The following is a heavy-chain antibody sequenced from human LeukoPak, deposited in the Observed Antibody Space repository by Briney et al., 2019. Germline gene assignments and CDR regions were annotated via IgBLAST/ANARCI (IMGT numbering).Heavy chain of an antibody. V-gene: IGHV4-39*07. Sequence: PWETLSLTCTVSGGSISSSSYYWGWIRQPPGKGLEWIGSIYYSGSTYYNPSLKSRVTISVDTSKNQFSLKLSSVTAADTAVYYCARSPGNWFDPWGQGTLVTVSS. CDR1: GGSISSSSYY. CDR3: ARSPGNWFDP. J-gene: IGHJ5*02. CDR2: IYYSGST.